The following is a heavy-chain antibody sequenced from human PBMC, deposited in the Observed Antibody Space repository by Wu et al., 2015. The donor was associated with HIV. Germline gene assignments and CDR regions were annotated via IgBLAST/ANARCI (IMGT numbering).Heavy chain of an antibody. J-gene: IGHJ4*02. CDR2: IDVGSGNT. CDR3: GAHYSEGLWWGMMDY. D-gene: IGHD2-21*01. V-gene: IGHV1-58*02. CDR1: GFTFGSSA. Sequence: KPGTSVKVFCKASGFTFGSSAIQWLRETRGQRLQWIGWIDVGSGNTNYAHGLRDRVSLSWDMSTATAHMELSSLRSDDTAVYFCGAHYSEGLWWGMMDYWGQGTLVTVSS.